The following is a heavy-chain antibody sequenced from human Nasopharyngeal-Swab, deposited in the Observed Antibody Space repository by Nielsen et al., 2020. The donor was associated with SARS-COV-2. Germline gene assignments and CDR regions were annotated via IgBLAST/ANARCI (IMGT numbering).Heavy chain of an antibody. Sequence: GESLQISCAASGFTFSSYSMNWVRQAPGKGLEWVSSISSSSSYIYYADSVKGRFTISRDNAKNSLYLQMNSLRAEDTAVYYCARQLVYYGMDVWGQGTTVTVSS. CDR2: ISSSSSYI. J-gene: IGHJ6*02. CDR1: GFTFSSYS. CDR3: ARQLVYYGMDV. V-gene: IGHV3-21*01. D-gene: IGHD6-13*01.